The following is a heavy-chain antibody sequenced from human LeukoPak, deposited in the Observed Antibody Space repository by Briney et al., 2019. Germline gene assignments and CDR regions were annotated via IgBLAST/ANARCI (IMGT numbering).Heavy chain of an antibody. CDR3: ATLNVAAAGPKNWFDP. J-gene: IGHJ5*02. V-gene: IGHV4-34*01. Sequence: PSETLSLTCAVYGGSFSGYYWSWIRQPPGKGLEWIGEINHSGSTNYNPSLKSRVTISVDTSKNQFSLRLSSVTAADTAVYYCATLNVAAAGPKNWFDPWGQGTLVTVSS. CDR1: GGSFSGYY. D-gene: IGHD6-13*01. CDR2: INHSGST.